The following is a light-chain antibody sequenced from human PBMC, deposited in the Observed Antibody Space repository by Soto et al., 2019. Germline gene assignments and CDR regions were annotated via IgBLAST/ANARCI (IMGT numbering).Light chain of an antibody. J-gene: IGKJ1*01. Sequence: EIVLTQSPGTLSLSPGDRATLSCRASQSVSIYLAWYQQKPGQAPRLLIYDASNRVTGIPARFSGSGSGTDFTLTISRLEPEDFAVYYCHQYGSSPWTFGQGTKGDIK. CDR3: HQYGSSPWT. V-gene: IGKV3-20*01. CDR1: QSVSIY. CDR2: DAS.